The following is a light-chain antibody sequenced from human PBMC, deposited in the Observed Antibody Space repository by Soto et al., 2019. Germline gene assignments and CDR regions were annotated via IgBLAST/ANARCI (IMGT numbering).Light chain of an antibody. J-gene: IGLJ1*01. CDR2: EVT. CDR1: SSDVGGYNY. CDR3: YSYADSNNV. Sequence: QSALTQPPSASGSPGQSVTISCIGTSSDVGGYNYVSWYQQHPGKAPKLIIYEVTKRPSGVPDRFSGSKSGNTASLTVSGLQAEDEADYYCYSYADSNNVFGTGTQLTVL. V-gene: IGLV2-8*01.